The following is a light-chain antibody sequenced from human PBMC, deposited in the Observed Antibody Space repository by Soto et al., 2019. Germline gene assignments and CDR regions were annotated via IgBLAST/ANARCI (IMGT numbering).Light chain of an antibody. V-gene: IGKV1-9*01. CDR1: QGMSTY. Sequence: DIPLTQSPSFLSASVGDTVTITCRASQGMSTYLAWYQQKPGKVPKLLIRSASTLQSGVPPRFSGGGSGTEFTRTISTLQPDDSGIYYCQQLNGYQLAFGGGTNVEIK. J-gene: IGKJ4*01. CDR2: SAS. CDR3: QQLNGYQLA.